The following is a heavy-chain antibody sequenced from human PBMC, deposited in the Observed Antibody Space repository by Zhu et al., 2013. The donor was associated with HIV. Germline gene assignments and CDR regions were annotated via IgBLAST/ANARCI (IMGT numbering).Heavy chain of an antibody. D-gene: IGHD2-15*01. V-gene: IGHV1-69*06. CDR3: ARDRYCSGGSCYPGSYYYYYGMDV. J-gene: IGHJ6*02. CDR1: GGTFSSYA. Sequence: QVQLVQSGAEVKKPGSSVKVSCKASGGTFSSYAISWVRQAPGQGLEWMGGIIPIFGTANYAQKFQGRVTITADKSTSTAYMELSSLRSEDTAVYYCARDRYCSGGSCYPGSYYYYYGMDVWGQGTTVTVSS. CDR2: IIPIFGTA.